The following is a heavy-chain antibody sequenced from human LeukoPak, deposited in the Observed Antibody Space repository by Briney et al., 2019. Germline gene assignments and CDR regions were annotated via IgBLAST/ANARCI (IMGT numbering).Heavy chain of an antibody. CDR2: ISWDSSYT. J-gene: IGHJ4*02. CDR3: ARVPFDY. V-gene: IGHV3-11*05. CDR1: GFTFSDYY. Sequence: GGSLRLSCAASGFTFSDYYMSWIRQAPGRGLEWVSYISWDSSYTSYADSVKGRFTVSRDNAQKSLYLQMDSLRAEDTAVYYCARVPFDYWGQGTLVTVSS.